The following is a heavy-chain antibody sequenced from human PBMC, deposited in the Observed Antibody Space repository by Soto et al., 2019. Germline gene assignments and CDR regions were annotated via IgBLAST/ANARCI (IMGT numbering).Heavy chain of an antibody. CDR1: GGSISSYY. CDR2: IYTSGST. Sequence: QVQLQESGPGLVKPSETLSLTCTVSGGSISSYYWSWIRQPAGKGLGWIGRIYTSGSTNYNPSLKSRVTMPVDTSKNQFSLKLSSVTAADTAVYYCARVRRELQYGMDVWGQGTTVTVSS. CDR3: ARVRRELQYGMDV. V-gene: IGHV4-4*07. D-gene: IGHD1-26*01. J-gene: IGHJ6*02.